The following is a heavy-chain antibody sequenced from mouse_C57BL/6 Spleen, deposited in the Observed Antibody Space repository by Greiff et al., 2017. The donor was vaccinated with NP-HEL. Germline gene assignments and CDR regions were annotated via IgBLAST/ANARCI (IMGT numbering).Heavy chain of an antibody. J-gene: IGHJ1*03. CDR2: ISSGSSTI. Sequence: EVKLVESGGGLVKPGGSLKLSCAASGFTFSDYGMHWVRQAPEKGLEWVAYISSGSSTIYYADTVKGRFTISRDNAKNTLFLQMTSLRSEDTAMYYCAAYPLYDGSSYGWYFDVWGTGTTVTVAS. V-gene: IGHV5-17*01. D-gene: IGHD1-1*01. CDR3: AAYPLYDGSSYGWYFDV. CDR1: GFTFSDYG.